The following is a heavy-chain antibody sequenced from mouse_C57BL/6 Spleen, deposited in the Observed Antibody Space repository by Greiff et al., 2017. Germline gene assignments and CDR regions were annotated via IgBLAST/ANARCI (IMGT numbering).Heavy chain of an antibody. D-gene: IGHD1-1*02. Sequence: VQLQQSGAELVKPGASVKLSCTASGFNITDYSMHWVKQRTEQGLEWIGRIDPEDGETKYAPKFQGKATITADTSSNTAYLQLSSLTSEDTAVYYCAGGGNKYYDAMDYWGQGTSLTVSS. J-gene: IGHJ4*01. CDR3: AGGGNKYYDAMDY. V-gene: IGHV14-2*01. CDR2: IDPEDGET. CDR1: GFNITDYS.